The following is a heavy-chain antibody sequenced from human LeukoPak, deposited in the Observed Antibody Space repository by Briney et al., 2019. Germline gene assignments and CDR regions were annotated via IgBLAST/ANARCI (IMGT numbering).Heavy chain of an antibody. J-gene: IGHJ4*02. CDR1: GFTFSSYA. CDR3: ANRSGYSTGWFFDF. Sequence: GGSLRLSCAASGFTFSSYAMSWVRQAPGKGLEWVSSISGRGDNTYYAESVKGRFTISRDNSKNTLFLQMNSLIAEDTAVFYCANRSGYSTGWFFDFWGQGTLVTVSS. V-gene: IGHV3-23*01. D-gene: IGHD2-8*02. CDR2: ISGRGDNT.